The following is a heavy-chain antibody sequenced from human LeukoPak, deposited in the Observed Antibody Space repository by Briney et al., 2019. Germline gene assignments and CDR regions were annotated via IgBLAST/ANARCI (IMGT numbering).Heavy chain of an antibody. Sequence: SQTLSLTCTVSGGSISSGDYYRSWIRQPPGKGLEWIGYIYYSGSTYYNPSLKSRVTISVDTSKNQFSLKLSSVTAADTAVYYCARDLGYCSGGSCYSGPNWFDPWGQGTLVTVSS. CDR2: IYYSGST. D-gene: IGHD2-15*01. CDR1: GGSISSGDYY. CDR3: ARDLGYCSGGSCYSGPNWFDP. J-gene: IGHJ5*02. V-gene: IGHV4-30-4*01.